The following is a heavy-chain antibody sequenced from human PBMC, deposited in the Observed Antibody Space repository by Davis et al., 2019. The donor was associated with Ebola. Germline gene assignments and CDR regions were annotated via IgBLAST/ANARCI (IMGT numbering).Heavy chain of an antibody. V-gene: IGHV4-39*07. CDR2: IYYSSGST. Sequence: SETLSLTCTVSGGSISSSSYYWGWIRQPPGKGLEWIGSIYYSSGSTYYNPSLRSRASILVDTSKTHFSLRLRSVTAADTAVYYCARIMMGPGFGIYDEMTYWYFDLWGRGTLVTVSS. J-gene: IGHJ2*01. CDR3: ARIMMGPGFGIYDEMTYWYFDL. CDR1: GGSISSSSYY. D-gene: IGHD3-16*01.